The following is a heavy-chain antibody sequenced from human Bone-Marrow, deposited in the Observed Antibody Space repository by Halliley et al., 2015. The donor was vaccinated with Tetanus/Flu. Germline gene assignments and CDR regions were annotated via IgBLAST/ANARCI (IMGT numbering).Heavy chain of an antibody. D-gene: IGHD2-15*01. J-gene: IGHJ4*02. Sequence: VAGIGGSGEHAFYGDSVKGRFTISRDNSKNKVLLQMNRLRAEDTATYYCAKDDYSFFPQMIDSWGQGTLVTVSP. CDR2: IGGSGEHA. V-gene: IGHV3-23*01. CDR3: AKDDYSFFPQMIDS.